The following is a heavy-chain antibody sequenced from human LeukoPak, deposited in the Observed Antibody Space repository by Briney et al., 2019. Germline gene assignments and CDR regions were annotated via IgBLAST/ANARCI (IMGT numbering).Heavy chain of an antibody. CDR2: IRYDGSNK. V-gene: IGHV3-30*02. J-gene: IGHJ3*02. CDR3: ARTSVEMATDDAFDI. CDR1: GFTFSSYG. Sequence: PGGSLRLSCAASGFTFSSYGMHWVRQAPGKGLEWVAFIRYDGSNKYYADSVKGRFTISRDNSKNTLYLQMNCLRAEDTAVYYCARTSVEMATDDAFDIWGQGTMVTVSS. D-gene: IGHD5-24*01.